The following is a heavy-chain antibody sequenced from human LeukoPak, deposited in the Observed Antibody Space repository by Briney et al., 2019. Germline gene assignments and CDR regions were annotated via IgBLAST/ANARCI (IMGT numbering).Heavy chain of an antibody. D-gene: IGHD3-10*01. CDR2: INHSGST. CDR3: ARGRTERYYYGSGSHGFRRHYYYMDV. CDR1: GASISSGSNY. J-gene: IGHJ6*03. Sequence: PSETLSLTCSVSGASISSGSNYWSWIRQPPGKGLEWIGEINHSGSTNYNPSLKSRVTISVDTSKNQFSLELSSVTAADTAVYYCARGRTERYYYGSGSHGFRRHYYYMDVWGKGTTVTVSS. V-gene: IGHV4-39*07.